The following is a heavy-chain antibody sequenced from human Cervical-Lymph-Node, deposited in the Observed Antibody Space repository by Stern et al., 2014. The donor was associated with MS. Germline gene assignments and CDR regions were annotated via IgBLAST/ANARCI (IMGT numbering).Heavy chain of an antibody. J-gene: IGHJ4*02. V-gene: IGHV2-26*01. CDR1: GFSLSNTQMG. D-gene: IGHD2/OR15-2a*01. Sequence: QVTLRESGPVLVKPTETLTLTCTVSGFSLSNTQMGVTWIRQPPGKALEWLAHIFSNGEKSYSPSLKSRITSSKGTSNSQVVLTLTNMDPVDTATYYCARINVGPTFYSPFDYWGQGALVTVSS. CDR3: ARINVGPTFYSPFDY. CDR2: IFSNGEK.